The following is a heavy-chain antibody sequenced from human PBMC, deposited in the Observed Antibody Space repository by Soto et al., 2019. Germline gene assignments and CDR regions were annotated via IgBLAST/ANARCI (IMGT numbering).Heavy chain of an antibody. Sequence: GGSLRLSCAAAGFTFSSYAMSWVRQAPGKGLEWVSAISGSGGSTYYADSVKGRFTISRDNSKNTLYLQMNSLRAEDTAVYYCAKLVRDSSSWYYPYYCNHMDVLHQGTTVAVSS. CDR2: ISGSGGST. D-gene: IGHD6-13*01. CDR1: GFTFSSYA. J-gene: IGHJ6*02. CDR3: AKLVRDSSSWYYPYYCNHMDV. V-gene: IGHV3-23*01.